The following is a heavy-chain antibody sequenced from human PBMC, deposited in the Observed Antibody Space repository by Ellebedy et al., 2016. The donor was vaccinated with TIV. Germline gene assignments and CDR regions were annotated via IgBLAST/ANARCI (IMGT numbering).Heavy chain of an antibody. CDR1: GFTFSTYA. V-gene: IGHV3-23*01. CDR3: AKDQVGGDGRWVFDV. D-gene: IGHD3-16*01. CDR2: IYGSARKT. Sequence: GESLKISCVASGFTFSTYAMGWVRQTPGKGLEWVSGIYGSARKTFYPDSVKGRFTVSRDNSKNILYLEMNSLRAEDTAIYYCAKDQVGGDGRWVFDVWGQGTMVTVSS. J-gene: IGHJ3*01.